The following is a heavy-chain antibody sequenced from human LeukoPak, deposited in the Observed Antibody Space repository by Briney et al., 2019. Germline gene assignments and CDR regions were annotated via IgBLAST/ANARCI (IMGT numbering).Heavy chain of an antibody. D-gene: IGHD1-26*01. Sequence: PGGSLRLSCAASGFTFSDYYMSWIRQAPGKGLEWVSYISSSGSTIYYADSVKGRFTISRDNAKNSLYLQMNSLRAEDTAVYYCASEKVGATPTPDYWGQGTLVTVSS. V-gene: IGHV3-11*04. CDR3: ASEKVGATPTPDY. J-gene: IGHJ4*02. CDR2: ISSSGSTI. CDR1: GFTFSDYY.